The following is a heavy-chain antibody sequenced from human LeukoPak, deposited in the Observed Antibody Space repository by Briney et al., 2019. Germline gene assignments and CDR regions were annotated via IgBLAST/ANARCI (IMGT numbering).Heavy chain of an antibody. CDR3: ARDEIDSSGYYGQYYFDY. D-gene: IGHD3-22*01. CDR1: GGSISSYY. Sequence: SETLSLTCTVSGGSISSYYWSWIRQPPGKGLEWIGYIYYSGSTNYNPSLKSRVTISVDTSKNQFSLKLSSVTAADTAVYYCARDEIDSSGYYGQYYFDYWGQGTLVTVSS. J-gene: IGHJ4*02. CDR2: IYYSGST. V-gene: IGHV4-59*12.